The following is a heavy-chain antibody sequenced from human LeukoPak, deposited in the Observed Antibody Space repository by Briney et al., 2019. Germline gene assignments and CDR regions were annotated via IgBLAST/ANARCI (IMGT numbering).Heavy chain of an antibody. D-gene: IGHD3-22*01. Sequence: ASVKVSCKASGYTFTSFYMHWVRQAPGQGLEWMGIINPSGGSTSYAQKFQGRVTMTRDTSTNTVYVKLSSLISEDTAVYYCAGDLDGSGYYPDYWGQGTLVTVSS. CDR3: AGDLDGSGYYPDY. V-gene: IGHV1-46*01. CDR2: INPSGGST. CDR1: GYTFTSFY. J-gene: IGHJ4*02.